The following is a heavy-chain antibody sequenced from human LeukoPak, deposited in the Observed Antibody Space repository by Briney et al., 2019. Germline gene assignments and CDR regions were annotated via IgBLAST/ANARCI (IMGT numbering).Heavy chain of an antibody. J-gene: IGHJ4*02. CDR2: IYYTGST. CDR1: GGSISPLY. Sequence: SETLSLTCTVSGGSISPLYWSWIRQPPGKGLEFIGYIYYTGSTNFNPSLKSRVALSVDTSRNQISLKLNSVTAADTAVYYCARGGVAAKYYFDFWGQGTLVTVSS. CDR3: ARGGVAAKYYFDF. V-gene: IGHV4-59*11. D-gene: IGHD3-10*01.